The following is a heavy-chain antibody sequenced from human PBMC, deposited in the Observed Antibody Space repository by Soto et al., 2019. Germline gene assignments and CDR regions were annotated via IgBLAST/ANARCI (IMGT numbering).Heavy chain of an antibody. D-gene: IGHD4-17*01. V-gene: IGHV3-33*01. Sequence: GGSLRLSCEASGFTFNTYSMHWVRQPPGKGLEWLAAIWYDGTQKYYADSVKGRFIISRDNSKKTPYLEMNSLRAEDTAVYYCASARETKVTDLCHFDTWGQGTMVTVSS. CDR3: ASARETKVTDLCHFDT. CDR2: IWYDGTQK. CDR1: GFTFNTYS. J-gene: IGHJ4*02.